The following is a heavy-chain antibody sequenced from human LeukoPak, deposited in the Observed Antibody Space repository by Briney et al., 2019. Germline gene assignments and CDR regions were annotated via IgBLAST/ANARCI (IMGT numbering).Heavy chain of an antibody. CDR1: GGSISSSTYY. D-gene: IGHD1-26*01. J-gene: IGHJ3*02. Sequence: PSETLSLTCTVSGGSISSSTYYWGWIRQTPGKGLEWIGSIYYSGSTYYNPSLKSRVTISVYTSKNLFSLKLSSVTAADTAVYYCARSRELLNGHAFDIWGQGTMVTVSS. V-gene: IGHV4-39*01. CDR2: IYYSGST. CDR3: ARSRELLNGHAFDI.